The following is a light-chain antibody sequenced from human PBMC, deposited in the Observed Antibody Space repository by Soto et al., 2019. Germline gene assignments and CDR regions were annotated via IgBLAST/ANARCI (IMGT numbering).Light chain of an antibody. CDR2: DAS. CDR1: QSVSSN. V-gene: IGKV3D-15*01. Sequence: EIVMTQSPATLSVSPGERATLSCRASQSVSSNLAWYQQKPGQAPRLLIYDASNRATGIPARFSGSGSGTDFTLTISSLEPEDFAVYYCQQYNSWPPTFGGGTKVDIK. CDR3: QQYNSWPPT. J-gene: IGKJ4*01.